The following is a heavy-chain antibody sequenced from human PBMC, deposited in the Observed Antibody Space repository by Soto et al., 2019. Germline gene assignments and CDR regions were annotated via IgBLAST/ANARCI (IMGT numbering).Heavy chain of an antibody. D-gene: IGHD1-26*01. CDR2: ISGSGSSV. CDR1: GFTFSHYV. J-gene: IGHJ6*02. CDR3: ATVRASYFSASYFYYGLDA. Sequence: EVELLESGGGLVRPGGSLRLACAASGFTFSHYVLSWVRQSPERGLEWVSSISGSGSSVYVADSVRGRFIMSRDLSTNTVSVQMTSLRAEDTAVYNCATVRASYFSASYFYYGLDAWGQGTTVTVSS. V-gene: IGHV3-23*01.